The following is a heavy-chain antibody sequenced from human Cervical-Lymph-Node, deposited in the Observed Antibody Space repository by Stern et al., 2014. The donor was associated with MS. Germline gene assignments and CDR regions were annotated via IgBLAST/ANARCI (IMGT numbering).Heavy chain of an antibody. D-gene: IGHD3-22*01. CDR2: INPSGGST. V-gene: IGHV1-46*01. CDR1: GYTVTSYY. Sequence: VQLEESGAEVKTPGASGKLSCKASGYTVTSYYMPWERQAPGQGLEWMGIINPSGGSTSYAQKFQGRVTMTRDTSTSTVYMELSSLRSEDTAVYYCAREVVGHRLGMMDVWGQGTSVTVSS. J-gene: IGHJ6*02. CDR3: AREVVGHRLGMMDV.